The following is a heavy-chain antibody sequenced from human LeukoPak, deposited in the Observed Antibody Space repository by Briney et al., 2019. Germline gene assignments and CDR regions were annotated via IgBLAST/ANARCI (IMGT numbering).Heavy chain of an antibody. CDR2: IYTSGST. CDR1: GGSISSYC. J-gene: IGHJ1*01. Sequence: PSETLSLTCTVAGGSISSYCWGWIRQPAGKGLEWIGRIYTSGSTNYNPSLKRRVTMSVDTSKNQFSLKLSSVTAADTAVYYCARFSRSAEYFQHWGQGTLVTVSS. V-gene: IGHV4-4*07. D-gene: IGHD2-2*01. CDR3: ARFSRSAEYFQH.